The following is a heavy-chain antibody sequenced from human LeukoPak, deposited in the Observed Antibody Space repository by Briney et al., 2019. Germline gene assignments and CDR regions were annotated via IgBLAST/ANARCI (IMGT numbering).Heavy chain of an antibody. J-gene: IGHJ4*02. V-gene: IGHV1-18*01. CDR1: GYTFTTYG. CDR2: ISPYNGAT. Sequence: ASVKLSCKSSGYTFTTYGITWIRQAPGQGLEWLGWISPYNGATEYAQNLQDRLAMTTDTSTNTAYIEVRSLKDDDAAVYYCARDSDGNVDYWGQGTLVTVSS. CDR3: ARDSDGNVDY.